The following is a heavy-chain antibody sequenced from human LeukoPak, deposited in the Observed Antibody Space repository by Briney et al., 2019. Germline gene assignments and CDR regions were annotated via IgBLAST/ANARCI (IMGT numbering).Heavy chain of an antibody. J-gene: IGHJ3*01. CDR2: INPKSGGT. Sequence: GASVKVSCKASGYSFTGYYIHWVRQAPGQGLEWMGWINPKSGGTDSAEKFEGRVTMTRDTSIRTSFLELGRLKSDDTAVYYCTRETGANYDPGAFDAWGQGTMVTVSS. V-gene: IGHV1-2*02. CDR1: GYSFTGYY. CDR3: TRETGANYDPGAFDA. D-gene: IGHD3-3*01.